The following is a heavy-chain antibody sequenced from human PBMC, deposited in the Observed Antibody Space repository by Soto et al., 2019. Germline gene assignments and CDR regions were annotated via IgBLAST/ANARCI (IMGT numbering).Heavy chain of an antibody. V-gene: IGHV4-34*01. CDR2: INHSGST. J-gene: IGHJ4*02. D-gene: IGHD3-9*01. Sequence: PETLSLTCAVYGGSFSGYYWSWIRQPPGKGLEWIGEINHSGSTNYNPSLKSRVTISVDTSKNQFSLKLSSVTAADTAVYYCARGPGLLRYFDWLPPHFDYWGQGTLVTVSS. CDR1: GGSFSGYY. CDR3: ARGPGLLRYFDWLPPHFDY.